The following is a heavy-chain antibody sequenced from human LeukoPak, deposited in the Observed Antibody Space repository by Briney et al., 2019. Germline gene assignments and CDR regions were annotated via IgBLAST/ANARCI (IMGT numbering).Heavy chain of an antibody. Sequence: PGGSLRLSCAASGFTFSSYAMSWVRQAPGKGLEWVSAISGSGSITYYADSVKGRFTISRDNSKNTLYLQMNSLRAEDTAVYYCAKDRAGIAAAGTDFDYWGQGTLVTVSS. V-gene: IGHV3-23*01. CDR2: ISGSGSIT. J-gene: IGHJ4*02. D-gene: IGHD6-13*01. CDR1: GFTFSSYA. CDR3: AKDRAGIAAAGTDFDY.